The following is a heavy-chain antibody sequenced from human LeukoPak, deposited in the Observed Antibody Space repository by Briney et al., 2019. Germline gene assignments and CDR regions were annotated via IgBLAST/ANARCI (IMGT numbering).Heavy chain of an antibody. CDR3: ARGGPSSKYFDL. V-gene: IGHV4-59*01. J-gene: IGHJ2*01. D-gene: IGHD3-10*01. Sequence: SETLSLTCTISGGSISGDYWSWIRQPPGKRPESIGYIYYTGSTNYNPSLKSRITISVDTSKNQFSLKMNSVTAADTAVCYCARGGPSSKYFDLWGRGTLVTVSS. CDR2: IYYTGST. CDR1: GGSISGDY.